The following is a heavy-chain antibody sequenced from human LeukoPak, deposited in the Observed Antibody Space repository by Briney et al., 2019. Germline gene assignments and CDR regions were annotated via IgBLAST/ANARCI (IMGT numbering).Heavy chain of an antibody. Sequence: ASVKVSCKASGYTFTSYGISWVRQAPGQGLEWMGWISTYNGNSNYAQKFQGRVTMTTDTSTSTGYMELRSLRSDDTAVYYCARVHSYCSSTSCLDYWGQGTLVTVSS. CDR3: ARVHSYCSSTSCLDY. D-gene: IGHD2-2*01. V-gene: IGHV1-18*01. CDR1: GYTFTSYG. J-gene: IGHJ4*02. CDR2: ISTYNGNS.